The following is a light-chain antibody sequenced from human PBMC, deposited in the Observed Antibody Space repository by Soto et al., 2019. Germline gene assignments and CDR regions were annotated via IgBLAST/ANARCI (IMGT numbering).Light chain of an antibody. CDR3: SSYAVTNIFV. V-gene: IGLV2-8*01. Sequence: QSALTQPPSASGSPGESVTISCTGTSSDVGGYNYVSWYQHHPGKAPKVIIYQVSKRPSGVPDRFSGSKSGRTASLTVSGLQAEDEADYYCSSYAVTNIFVFGTGTEVTVL. CDR1: SSDVGGYNY. J-gene: IGLJ1*01. CDR2: QVS.